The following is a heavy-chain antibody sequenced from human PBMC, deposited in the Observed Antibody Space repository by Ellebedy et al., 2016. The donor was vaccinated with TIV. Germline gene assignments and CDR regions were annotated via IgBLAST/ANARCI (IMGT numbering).Heavy chain of an antibody. Sequence: ASVKVSCXASGYTFTSHIINWVRQAPGQRLEWLGWINAGNGNTKYSQKFQGRVTTTRDTSTSTVYMEMSSLRSEDTAVFYCARDPEGAYYYGSGKFDYWGQGTLVTVSS. CDR2: INAGNGNT. D-gene: IGHD3-10*01. CDR1: GYTFTSHI. J-gene: IGHJ4*02. V-gene: IGHV1-3*01. CDR3: ARDPEGAYYYGSGKFDY.